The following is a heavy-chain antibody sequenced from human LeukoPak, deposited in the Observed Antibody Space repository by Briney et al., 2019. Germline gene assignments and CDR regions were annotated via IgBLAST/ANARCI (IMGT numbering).Heavy chain of an antibody. V-gene: IGHV3-30*04. CDR2: ISYDGRNK. CDR3: ARDGYGLDTPMVSTNFDY. CDR1: GFTFRSSA. Sequence: GGSLTLSYAASGFTFRSSAMHWVRQAPGKGLEWVAVISYDGRNKYYADSAKGRFTISRDNYKNTLYLQMNSLRPEDTAVYYCARDGYGLDTPMVSTNFDYWTQVTLVTVSS. D-gene: IGHD5-18*01. J-gene: IGHJ4*02.